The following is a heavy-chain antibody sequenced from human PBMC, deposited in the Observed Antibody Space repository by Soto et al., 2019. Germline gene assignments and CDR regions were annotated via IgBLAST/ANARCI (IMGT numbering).Heavy chain of an antibody. V-gene: IGHV1-69*13. Sequence: ASVKVSCKASGGTFSSYAISWVRQAPGQGLEWMGGIIPIFGTANYAQKFQGRVTITADESTSTAYMELSSLRSEDTAVYYCARGSRNYGSGSQYYYYYYGMDVGGQGTTVTVSS. CDR3: ARGSRNYGSGSQYYYYYYGMDV. J-gene: IGHJ6*02. CDR1: GGTFSSYA. CDR2: IIPIFGTA. D-gene: IGHD3-10*01.